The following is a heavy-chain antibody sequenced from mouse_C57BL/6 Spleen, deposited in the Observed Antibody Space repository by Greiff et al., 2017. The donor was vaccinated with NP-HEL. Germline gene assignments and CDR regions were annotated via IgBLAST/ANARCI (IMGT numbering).Heavy chain of an antibody. CDR1: SYSFTSYY. CDR2: IYPGSGNT. V-gene: IGHV1-66*01. J-gene: IGHJ2*01. CDR3: ARNTVSYIDY. Sequence: VKLVESGPEPVKPGASVKISCKASSYSFTSYYIHWVKQWPGQGLEWIGWIYPGSGNTKYNEKFKGKATLAADASSSTAYMQLSSLTSEDSAVYYCARNTVSYIDYWGQGTTLTVSS. D-gene: IGHD1-1*01.